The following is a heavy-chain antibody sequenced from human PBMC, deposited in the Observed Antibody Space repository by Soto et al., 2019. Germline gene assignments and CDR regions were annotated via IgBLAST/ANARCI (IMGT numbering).Heavy chain of an antibody. V-gene: IGHV3-30*18. J-gene: IGHJ6*02. Sequence: PGGSLRLSCAASGFTFSSYGMHWVRQAPGKGLEWVAVISYDGSNKYYADSVKGRFTISRDNSKNTLYLQMNSLRAEDTAVYYCAKDLEPAGSGMDVWGPGTTVTVSS. CDR1: GFTFSSYG. D-gene: IGHD3-10*01. CDR3: AKDLEPAGSGMDV. CDR2: ISYDGSNK.